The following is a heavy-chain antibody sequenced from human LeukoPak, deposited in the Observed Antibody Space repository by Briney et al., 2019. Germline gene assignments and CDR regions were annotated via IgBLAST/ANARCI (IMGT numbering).Heavy chain of an antibody. D-gene: IGHD1-14*01. V-gene: IGHV3-15*01. CDR2: IKSKTDGGTT. CDR1: GFTFSNAW. Sequence: SGGSLRLSCAASGFTFSNAWMSWGRQAPGKGLEWVGRIKSKTDGGTTDYAAPVKGRFTISRDDSKNTLYLQMNSLKTEDTAVYYCTTDWLIWGTSRWGQGTLVTVSS. J-gene: IGHJ4*02. CDR3: TTDWLIWGTSR.